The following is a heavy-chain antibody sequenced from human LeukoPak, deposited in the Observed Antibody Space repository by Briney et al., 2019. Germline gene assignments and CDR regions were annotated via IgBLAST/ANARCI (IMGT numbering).Heavy chain of an antibody. Sequence: GGSLRLSCAASGFIFSNYWISWVRQAPGKGLEWVANIKQDGSEKYYAYTVKGRYTISRDNAKNSLYLQMNSLRAEDTAVYYCARDDYSGNSVENAFDIWGQGTLLTVSS. CDR3: ARDDYSGNSVENAFDI. J-gene: IGHJ3*02. CDR2: IKQDGSEK. V-gene: IGHV3-7*01. D-gene: IGHD4-23*01. CDR1: GFIFSNYW.